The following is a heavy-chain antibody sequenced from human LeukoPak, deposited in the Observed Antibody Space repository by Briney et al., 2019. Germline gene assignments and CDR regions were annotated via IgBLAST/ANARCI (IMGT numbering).Heavy chain of an antibody. CDR2: SGSGGST. V-gene: IGHV3-23*01. J-gene: IGHJ4*02. D-gene: IGHD3-3*01. Sequence: GGSLRLSCAASGFTFSSYAMSWVRQAPGKGLEWVSGSGSGGSTYYADSVKGRFTISRDNSRNTLYLQMNSLRAEDTAVYYCAKDFWSGYYPNYWGQGTLVTVSS. CDR3: AKDFWSGYYPNY. CDR1: GFTFSSYA.